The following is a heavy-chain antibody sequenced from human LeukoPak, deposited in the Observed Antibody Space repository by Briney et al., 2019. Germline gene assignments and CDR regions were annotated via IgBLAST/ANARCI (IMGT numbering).Heavy chain of an antibody. J-gene: IGHJ5*02. Sequence: PSETLSLTCTVSGGSISSYYWSWIRQPPGKGLEWIGYIYYSGNTNYNPSLKSRVTISVDTSKNQFSLKLNSVTAADTAVYYCATVVGTTERWFDPWGQGTLVTVSS. D-gene: IGHD1-26*01. CDR1: GGSISSYY. CDR2: IYYSGNT. CDR3: ATVVGTTERWFDP. V-gene: IGHV4-59*08.